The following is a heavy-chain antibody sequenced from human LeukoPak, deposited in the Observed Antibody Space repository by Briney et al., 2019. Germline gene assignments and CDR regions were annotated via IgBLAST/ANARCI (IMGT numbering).Heavy chain of an antibody. CDR3: AKDYDTLTGYYSLIDY. J-gene: IGHJ4*02. Sequence: PGGSLRLSCTASGFTFSSYWMSWVRQAPGKGLEWVSVISGSGGSTSYADSVKGRFTVSRDNSKNMLYLQMHSLRAEDTALYYCAKDYDTLTGYYSLIDYWGQGTLVTVSS. CDR2: ISGSGGST. CDR1: GFTFSSYW. V-gene: IGHV3-23*01. D-gene: IGHD3-9*01.